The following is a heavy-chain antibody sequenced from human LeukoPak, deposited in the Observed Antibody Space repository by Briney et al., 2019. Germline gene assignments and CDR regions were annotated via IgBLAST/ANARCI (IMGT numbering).Heavy chain of an antibody. V-gene: IGHV4-38-2*02. CDR3: ARASYSYDINGWVPFDY. CDR2: VYHSGSI. CDR1: GDSLVSGHY. D-gene: IGHD3-22*01. J-gene: IGHJ4*02. Sequence: SETLSLTCTVSGDSLVSGHYWGWIRQPSGQGLEWVGSVYHSGSIYYNPSLKSRVTISGDTSKNQFSLRLSSVTAADTAVYYCARASYSYDINGWVPFDYWGQGTLVTVSS.